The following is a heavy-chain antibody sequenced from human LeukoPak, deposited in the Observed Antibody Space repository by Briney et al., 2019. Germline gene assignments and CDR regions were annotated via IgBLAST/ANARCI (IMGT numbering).Heavy chain of an antibody. CDR3: AKEKHSSSSELFFYSFDD. CDR1: GFIFSNHA. CDR2: ISGSGVST. V-gene: IGHV3-23*01. Sequence: GGSLRLSCAASGFIFSNHAMTWVRQAPGKGLGWVSGISGSGVSTNYADSVKGRVTISRDNSKNTLYLQINSLRAEDTAVYYCAKEKHSSSSELFFYSFDDWGQGTLVTVSS. D-gene: IGHD6-6*01. J-gene: IGHJ4*02.